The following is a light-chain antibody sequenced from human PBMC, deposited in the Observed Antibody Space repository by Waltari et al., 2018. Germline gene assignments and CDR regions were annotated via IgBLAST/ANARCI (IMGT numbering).Light chain of an antibody. V-gene: IGLV1-40*01. J-gene: IGLJ2*01. Sequence: QSGLTQPPSVSGAPGQRVTISCPRSSSNIGAGDDVHWYQLHPGTTPKLLIYGNNNRPSVVPDRSSGPKSRTSAPLAITELLAEDGADYYCQSFDSDTGSLFGEGTKLTVL. CDR3: QSFDSDTGSL. CDR1: SSNIGAGDD. CDR2: GNN.